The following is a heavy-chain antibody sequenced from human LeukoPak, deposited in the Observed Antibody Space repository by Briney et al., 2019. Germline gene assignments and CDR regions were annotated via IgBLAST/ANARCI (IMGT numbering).Heavy chain of an antibody. CDR3: ARGRQVETGHLFDY. D-gene: IGHD5-18*01. CDR1: GGSVSSGSYY. J-gene: IGHJ4*02. Sequence: MPSETLSLTCTVSGGSVSSGSYYWSWIRQPPGKGLEWIGYIYYSGSTNYNPSLKSRVTISVDTSKNQFSLKLSSVTAADTAVYYCARGRQVETGHLFDYWGQETLVTVSS. V-gene: IGHV4-61*01. CDR2: IYYSGST.